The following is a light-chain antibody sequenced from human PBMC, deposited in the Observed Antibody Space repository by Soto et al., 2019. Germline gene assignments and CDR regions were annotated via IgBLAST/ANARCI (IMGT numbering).Light chain of an antibody. CDR1: SSDVGGFNL. J-gene: IGLJ2*01. CDR2: EVI. Sequence: QSALTQPASVSGSPGQSITMSCNGTSSDVGGFNLVSWYQHHPGKAPKLIIYEVIKRPSGVSNRLSGSKSGSTATLTISGLQAEDEAVYYCCSYAGESTHVVFGGGTKLTVL. CDR3: CSYAGESTHVV. V-gene: IGLV2-23*02.